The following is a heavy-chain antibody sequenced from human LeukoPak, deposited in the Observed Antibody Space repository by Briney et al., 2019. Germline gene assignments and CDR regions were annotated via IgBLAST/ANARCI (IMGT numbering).Heavy chain of an antibody. CDR3: TRDWTYYDSSGYFDY. D-gene: IGHD3-22*01. V-gene: IGHV3-74*01. J-gene: IGHJ4*02. CDR1: GLTFSSYW. CDR2: INSDGTST. Sequence: GSLRLSSAASGLTFSSYWMHWVRQVPGKGLVWVSRINSDGTSTTYADSVKGRFTISRDNAKNTLYLQMNSLRAEDTAVYYCTRDWTYYDSSGYFDYWGQGTLVTVSS.